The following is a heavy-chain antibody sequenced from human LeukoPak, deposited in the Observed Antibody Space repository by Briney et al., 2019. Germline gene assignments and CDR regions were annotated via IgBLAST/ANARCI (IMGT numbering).Heavy chain of an antibody. D-gene: IGHD6-19*01. Sequence: SETLSLTCTVSGGSISSYYWSWIRQPPGKGLEWIGSIYYSGSTYYNPSLKSRVTISVDTSKNQFSLKLSSVTAADTAVYYCARHEGGWYAHHWFDPWGQGTLVTVSS. V-gene: IGHV4-59*04. CDR3: ARHEGGWYAHHWFDP. J-gene: IGHJ5*02. CDR1: GGSISSYY. CDR2: IYYSGST.